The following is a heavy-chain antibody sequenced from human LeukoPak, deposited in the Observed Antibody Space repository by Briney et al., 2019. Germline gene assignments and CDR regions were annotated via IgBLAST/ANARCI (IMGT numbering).Heavy chain of an antibody. V-gene: IGHV5-51*01. J-gene: IGHJ5*02. CDR2: IYPADSDI. D-gene: IGHD2-21*01. CDR3: ARRGESFEWFGP. Sequence: GESLKISCKGSGYSINNYWIAWVRPMPGKGLEWMGIIYPADSDIRYSPSFQGQVTISADKSISTAYLQWNSLKASDTAIYYCARRGESFEWFGPWGQGTLVTVSS. CDR1: GYSINNYW.